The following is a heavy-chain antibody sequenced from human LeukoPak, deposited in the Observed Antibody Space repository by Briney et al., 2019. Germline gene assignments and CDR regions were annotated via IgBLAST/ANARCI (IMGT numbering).Heavy chain of an antibody. J-gene: IGHJ1*01. V-gene: IGHV4-31*03. D-gene: IGHD3-22*01. CDR3: AIAANYYDSSGYPTHLEYFQH. CDR1: GGSISSGGYY. Sequence: PSETLSLTCTVSGGSISSGGYYWSWIRQHPGKGLEWIGYIYYSGSTYYNPSLKSRVTISVDTSKNQFSLKLSSVTAADTAVYYCAIAANYYDSSGYPTHLEYFQHWGQGTLVTVSS. CDR2: IYYSGST.